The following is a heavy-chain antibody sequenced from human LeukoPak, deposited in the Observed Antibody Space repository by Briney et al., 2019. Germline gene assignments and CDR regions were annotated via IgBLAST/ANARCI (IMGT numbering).Heavy chain of an antibody. Sequence: PGRSLRLSCAASGFSFDDYAMSWVRQAPGKGLEWVSAISGSGGSTYYADSVKGRFTISRDNSKNTLYLQMNSLRAEDTAVYYCAKSMIVVVPFDYWGQGTLVTVSS. D-gene: IGHD3-22*01. J-gene: IGHJ4*02. CDR2: ISGSGGST. CDR3: AKSMIVVVPFDY. CDR1: GFSFDDYA. V-gene: IGHV3-23*01.